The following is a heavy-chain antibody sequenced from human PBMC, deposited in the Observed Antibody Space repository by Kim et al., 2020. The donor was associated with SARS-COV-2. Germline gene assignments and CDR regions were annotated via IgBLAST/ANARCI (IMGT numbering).Heavy chain of an antibody. Sequence: SETLSLTCTVSGGSISSYYWSWIRQPPGKGLEWIGYIYYSGSTNYNPSLKSRVTISVDTSKNQFSLKLSSVTAADTAVYYCARDRRGSYGYSGRLNYYYYMDVWGKGTTVTVSS. J-gene: IGHJ6*03. CDR2: IYYSGST. CDR1: GGSISSYY. D-gene: IGHD5-18*01. CDR3: ARDRRGSYGYSGRLNYYYYMDV. V-gene: IGHV4-59*01.